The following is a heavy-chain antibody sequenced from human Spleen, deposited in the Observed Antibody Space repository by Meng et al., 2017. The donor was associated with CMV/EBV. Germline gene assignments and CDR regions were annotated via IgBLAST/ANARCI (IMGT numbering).Heavy chain of an antibody. CDR1: GFTFDDYA. V-gene: IGHV3-9*01. CDR2: ISWNSGSI. D-gene: IGHD2/OR15-2a*01. Sequence: SLKISCAATGFTFDDYAMHWVREAPGKGLGWGSGISWNSGSIGYADSVKGRFTISRDNAKNSLYLQMNSLRAEDTAVYYCASVIRMNYYYMDIWGQGTTVTVSS. J-gene: IGHJ6*02. CDR3: ASVIRMNYYYMDI.